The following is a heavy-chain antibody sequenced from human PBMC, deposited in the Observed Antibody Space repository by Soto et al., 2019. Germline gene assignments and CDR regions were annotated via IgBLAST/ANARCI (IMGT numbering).Heavy chain of an antibody. J-gene: IGHJ6*02. V-gene: IGHV3-30*18. CDR3: AKDLGSGKPYYYYAMDV. Sequence: PGGSLRLSCEASGFIFSRYGMHWVRQAPGKGLEWVAVISYDGSNKYYAESMKGRFIISRDKSENTLYLQMNSLRAEDTAVYYCAKDLGSGKPYYYYAMDVWGQGTTVTVSS. CDR1: GFIFSRYG. D-gene: IGHD3-10*01. CDR2: ISYDGSNK.